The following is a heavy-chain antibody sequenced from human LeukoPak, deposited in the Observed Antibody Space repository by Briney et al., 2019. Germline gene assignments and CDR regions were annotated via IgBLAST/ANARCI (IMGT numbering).Heavy chain of an antibody. J-gene: IGHJ3*02. V-gene: IGHV3-9*01. Sequence: GRSLRLSCAASGFTFDDYAMHWVRQAPGKGLEWVSGISWNSGSIGYADSVKGRFTISRDNAKNSLYLQMNSLRAEDTALYYCANDQLYSSTDAFDIWGQGTMVTVSS. CDR1: GFTFDDYA. D-gene: IGHD6-13*01. CDR3: ANDQLYSSTDAFDI. CDR2: ISWNSGSI.